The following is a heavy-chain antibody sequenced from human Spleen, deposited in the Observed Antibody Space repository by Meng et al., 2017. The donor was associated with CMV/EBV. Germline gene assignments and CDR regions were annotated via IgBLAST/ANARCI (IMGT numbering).Heavy chain of an antibody. V-gene: IGHV1-69*02. Sequence: SVKVSCKASGGTFSSYTISWVRQAPGQGLEWMGRIIPILGIANYAQKFQGRVTITTDESTSTAYMELSSLRSEDTAVYYCAGYYGSGSYFEYYFDYWGQGTLVTVSS. CDR2: IIPILGIA. CDR3: AGYYGSGSYFEYYFDY. D-gene: IGHD3-10*01. CDR1: GGTFSSYT. J-gene: IGHJ4*02.